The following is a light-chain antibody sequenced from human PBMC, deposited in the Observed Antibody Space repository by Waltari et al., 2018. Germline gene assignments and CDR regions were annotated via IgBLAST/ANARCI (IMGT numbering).Light chain of an antibody. Sequence: QSALTQPPSASGSPGQSVSISCTGTSSDVAFYDFVSWYKQDPGKAPKLIIYYVNKRPSGVPGRFSGPKSGNTASLIVSGLQADDEAYYYCSSYAGDNILIFGGGTKLTV. CDR1: SSDVAFYDF. CDR3: SSYAGDNILI. CDR2: YVN. J-gene: IGLJ2*01. V-gene: IGLV2-8*01.